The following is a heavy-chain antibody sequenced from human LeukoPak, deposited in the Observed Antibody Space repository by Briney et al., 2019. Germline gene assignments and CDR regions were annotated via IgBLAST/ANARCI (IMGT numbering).Heavy chain of an antibody. CDR3: ARRYYYNLGSFPFDF. Sequence: SETLSLTCAVSGGPFSGYFWSWIRQPPGKGLEWIGEIHNSGTTNYDPSLNSRVTISEDTSKNQIYLNLRSVTAADTAVYYCARRYYYNLGSFPFDFWGQGTLVTVSS. D-gene: IGHD3-10*01. J-gene: IGHJ4*02. CDR2: IHNSGTT. CDR1: GGPFSGYF. V-gene: IGHV4-34*01.